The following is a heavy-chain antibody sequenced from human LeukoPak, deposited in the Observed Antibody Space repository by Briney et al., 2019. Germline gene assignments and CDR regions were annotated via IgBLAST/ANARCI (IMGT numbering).Heavy chain of an antibody. CDR1: GFTFSSYA. CDR3: AKAGYDILTGYLHGMDV. V-gene: IGHV3-23*01. CDR2: ISGSGGST. J-gene: IGHJ6*02. D-gene: IGHD3-9*01. Sequence: GVLRLSCAASGFTFSSYAMSWVRQAPGKGLEWVSAISGSGGSTYYADSVKGRFTISRDNSKNTLYLQMNSLRAEDTAVYYCAKAGYDILTGYLHGMDVWGQGTTVTVSS.